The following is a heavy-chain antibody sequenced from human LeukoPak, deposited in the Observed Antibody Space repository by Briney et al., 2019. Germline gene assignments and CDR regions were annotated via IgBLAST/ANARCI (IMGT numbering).Heavy chain of an antibody. D-gene: IGHD2-2*01. V-gene: IGHV3-21*01. Sequence: GGSLRLSCAASGFTFSSYSMNWLRQAPGKGLEGVSSISSSSSYIYYADSVKVRFTISRDNAKNSLYLKMNSLRAEDPAVYYCARADIVVVPAATHYYYYGMDVWGKGTTVTVSS. CDR3: ARADIVVVPAATHYYYYGMDV. CDR1: GFTFSSYS. CDR2: ISSSSSYI. J-gene: IGHJ6*04.